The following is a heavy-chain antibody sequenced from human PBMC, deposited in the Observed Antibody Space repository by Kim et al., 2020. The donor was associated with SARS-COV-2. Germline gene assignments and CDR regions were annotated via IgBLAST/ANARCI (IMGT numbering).Heavy chain of an antibody. Sequence: SVKVSCKASGGTFSSYAISWVRQVPGQGLEWMGGIIPIFGTANYAQKFQGRVTITADESTSTAYMELSSLRSEDTAVYYCAKYSSSKGYYFDYWGQGTLVTVSS. CDR2: IIPIFGTA. CDR3: AKYSSSKGYYFDY. V-gene: IGHV1-69*13. D-gene: IGHD6-13*01. J-gene: IGHJ4*02. CDR1: GGTFSSYA.